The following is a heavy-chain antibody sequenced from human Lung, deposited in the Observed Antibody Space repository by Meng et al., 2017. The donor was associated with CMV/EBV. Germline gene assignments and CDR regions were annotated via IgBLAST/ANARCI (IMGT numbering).Heavy chain of an antibody. CDR2: IKTKTDGGTT. CDR1: GFTFSNAW. CDR3: TKLDGSGSSAIAY. D-gene: IGHD3-10*01. J-gene: IGHJ4*02. V-gene: IGHV3-15*01. Sequence: GESLKISCAASGFTFSNAWMTWVRQAPGKGLEWVGRIKTKTDGGTTDYPAPVKARFTISRDDSKNPLFLQMNSLKTEDTAVYYCTKLDGSGSSAIAYWGQGTXVTVSS.